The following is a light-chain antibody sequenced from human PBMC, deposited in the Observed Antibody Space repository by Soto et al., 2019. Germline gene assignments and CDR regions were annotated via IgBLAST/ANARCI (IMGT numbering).Light chain of an antibody. Sequence: QSVLTQSPSASASLGASVKLTCTLSSGHSSYAIAWLQQQPEKGPRYLMKLNSDGSHSKGDGIPDRFSGSSSGTERYLSISSLQSEDEADYYCQTWGTGFLAVFGGGTQLTVL. CDR3: QTWGTGFLAV. J-gene: IGLJ7*01. CDR2: LNSDGSH. V-gene: IGLV4-69*01. CDR1: SGHSSYA.